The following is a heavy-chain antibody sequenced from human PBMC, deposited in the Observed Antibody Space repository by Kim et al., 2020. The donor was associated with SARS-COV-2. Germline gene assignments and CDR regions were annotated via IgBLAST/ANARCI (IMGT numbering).Heavy chain of an antibody. CDR2: ISAYNGNT. CDR1: GYTFTSYG. Sequence: ASVKVSCKASGYTFTSYGISWVRQAPGQGLEWMGWISAYNGNTNYAQKLQGRVTMTTDTSTSTAYMELRSLRSDDTAVYYCGVTTVTTYYYYGMDVWGQGTTVTVSS. J-gene: IGHJ6*02. D-gene: IGHD4-17*01. CDR3: GVTTVTTYYYYGMDV. V-gene: IGHV1-18*01.